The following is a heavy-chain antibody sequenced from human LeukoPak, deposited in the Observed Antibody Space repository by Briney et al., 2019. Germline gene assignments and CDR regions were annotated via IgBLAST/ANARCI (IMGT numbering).Heavy chain of an antibody. Sequence: PGGSLRLSCAASGFPFSTYDMSWVRQTPGKGLEWVSAISGSGGSTYYADSVKGRFTISRDNSKNTLYLQMSSLRAEDTAVYYCATEYSSHHGAFDIWGQGTMVTVSS. D-gene: IGHD6-6*01. CDR1: GFPFSTYD. J-gene: IGHJ3*02. CDR2: ISGSGGST. V-gene: IGHV3-23*01. CDR3: ATEYSSHHGAFDI.